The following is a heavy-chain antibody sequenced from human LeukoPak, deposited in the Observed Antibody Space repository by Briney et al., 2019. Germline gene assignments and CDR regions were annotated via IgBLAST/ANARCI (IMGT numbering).Heavy chain of an antibody. CDR1: GFTFSSYG. J-gene: IGHJ3*02. CDR3: ARAGDGYPPGAFDI. D-gene: IGHD5-24*01. Sequence: PGGSLRLSCAASGFTFSSYGMHWVRQAPGKGLEWVAVISYDGSNKYYADSVKGRFTISRDNSKNTLYLQMNSLRAEDTAVYYCARAGDGYPPGAFDIWGQGTMVTVSS. V-gene: IGHV3-30*03. CDR2: ISYDGSNK.